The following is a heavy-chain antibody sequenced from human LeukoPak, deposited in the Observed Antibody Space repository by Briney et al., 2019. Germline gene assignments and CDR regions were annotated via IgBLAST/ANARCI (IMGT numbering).Heavy chain of an antibody. V-gene: IGHV3-21*05. D-gene: IGHD3-22*01. J-gene: IGHJ4*02. Sequence: GGSLRLSCAASGFTFSSYSMNWVRQAPGKGLEWVSHISSGSFINYADSVKGRITISRDNAKSSLYLQMNSLRAEDTAVYYCAREVYYYDSRTFYYIDSWGQGTLVTVSS. CDR3: AREVYYYDSRTFYYIDS. CDR1: GFTFSSYS. CDR2: ISSGSFI.